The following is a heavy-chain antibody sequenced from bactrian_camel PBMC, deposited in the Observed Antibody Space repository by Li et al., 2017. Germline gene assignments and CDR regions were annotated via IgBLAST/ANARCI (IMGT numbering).Heavy chain of an antibody. CDR2: IASDGNA. Sequence: VQLVESGGGLVQPGGSLRLSCAASGFGFSGYGMSWVRQAPGKGLEWVSTIASDGNAYYADSVKGRFTISQDSAKNTVYLQMDSLKPEDTGAYFCALGWGHGCEGQGTQVTVS. CDR1: GFGFSGYG. J-gene: IGHJ4*01. D-gene: IGHD5*01. V-gene: IGHV3S10*01.